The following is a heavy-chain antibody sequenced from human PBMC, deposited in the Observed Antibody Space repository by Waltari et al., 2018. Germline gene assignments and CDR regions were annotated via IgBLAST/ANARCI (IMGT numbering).Heavy chain of an antibody. CDR1: GGSISSYY. V-gene: IGHV4-59*01. CDR3: ARLRHYYGSGSYPNIYYFDY. D-gene: IGHD3-10*01. CDR2: IYYSGST. J-gene: IGHJ4*02. Sequence: QVQLQESGPGLVKPSETLSLTCTVSGGSISSYYRSWIRQPPGKGLEWIGYIYYSGSTNYNPSLKSRVTISVDTSKNQFSLKLSSVTAADTAVYYCARLRHYYGSGSYPNIYYFDYWGQGTLVTVSS.